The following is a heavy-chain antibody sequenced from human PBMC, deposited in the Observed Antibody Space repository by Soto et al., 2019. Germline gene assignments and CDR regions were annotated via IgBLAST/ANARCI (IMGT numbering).Heavy chain of an antibody. D-gene: IGHD3-3*01. Sequence: GGSLRLSWTASGFTFGNYGMSWVRQAPGKGLEWVGFIRSKAYGGTTEYAASVKGRFTISRDDSKSIAYLQMNSLKTEDTAVYYCTRDGGDFWSGFSDAFDIWGQGTMVTVSS. CDR1: GFTFGNYG. CDR3: TRDGGDFWSGFSDAFDI. J-gene: IGHJ3*02. V-gene: IGHV3-49*04. CDR2: IRSKAYGGTT.